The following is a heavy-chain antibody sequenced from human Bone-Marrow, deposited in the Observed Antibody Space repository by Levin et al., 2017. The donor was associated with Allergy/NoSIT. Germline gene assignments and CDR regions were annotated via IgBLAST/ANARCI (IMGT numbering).Heavy chain of an antibody. CDR1: GGSFSGYF. V-gene: IGHV4-34*01. CDR2: INHGGST. Sequence: SSETLSLICGVSGGSFSGYFWTWIRQPPGKGLEWIGEINHGGSTNYNPSLKSRVSISRDTSRNQFSLKLYSVTAADTAVYYCARIDSKASPNFDHWGQGTLVTVSS. D-gene: IGHD6-13*01. J-gene: IGHJ4*02. CDR3: ARIDSKASPNFDH.